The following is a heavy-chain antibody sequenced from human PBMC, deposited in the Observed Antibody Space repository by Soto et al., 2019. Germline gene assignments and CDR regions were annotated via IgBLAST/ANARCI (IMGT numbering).Heavy chain of an antibody. CDR3: ARETYSSSWDFDY. J-gene: IGHJ4*02. CDR1: GGSIGIGYYY. V-gene: IGHV4-30-4*01. CDR2: IYYSGST. Sequence: PSATLSLTCTVAGGSIGIGYYYWLWIREPPGKGLEWIGYIYYSGSTYYNPSLKSRVTISVDTSKNQFSLKLSSVTAADTAVYYCARETYSSSWDFDYWGQGTLVTVSS. D-gene: IGHD6-13*01.